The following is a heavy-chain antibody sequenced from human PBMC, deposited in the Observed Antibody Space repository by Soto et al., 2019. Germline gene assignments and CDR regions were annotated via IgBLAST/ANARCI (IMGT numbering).Heavy chain of an antibody. J-gene: IGHJ5*02. Sequence: ASVKVSCKASGYTFTSYGISWVRQAPGQGLEWMGWISAYNGNTNYAQKLQGRVTMTTDTSTSTAYMELTSLRSDDTAVYYCARSDAVVVIHSWFDPWGQGTLVTVSS. CDR3: ARSDAVVVIHSWFDP. D-gene: IGHD3-22*01. CDR2: ISAYNGNT. CDR1: GYTFTSYG. V-gene: IGHV1-18*01.